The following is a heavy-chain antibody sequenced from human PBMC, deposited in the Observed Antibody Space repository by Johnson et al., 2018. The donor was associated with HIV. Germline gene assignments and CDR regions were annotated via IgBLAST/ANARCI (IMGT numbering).Heavy chain of an antibody. CDR1: GFTFSSYD. J-gene: IGHJ3*02. CDR2: ISYDGSNK. V-gene: IGHV3-30*03. Sequence: QEQLEESGGGVVQPGRSLRLSCAASGFTFSSYDMHWVRQAPGKGLEWVALISYDGSNKYHADSVKGRFTISRDNSKNTLYLQMNSLRPEDTAAYYCATIAAHGAAFDIWGQGTVVTVSS. D-gene: IGHD6-25*01. CDR3: ATIAAHGAAFDI.